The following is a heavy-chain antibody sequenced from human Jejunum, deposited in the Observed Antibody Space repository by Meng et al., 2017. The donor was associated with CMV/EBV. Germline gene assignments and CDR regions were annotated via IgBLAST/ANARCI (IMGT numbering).Heavy chain of an antibody. D-gene: IGHD1-1*01. J-gene: IGHJ3*02. CDR3: ARERDMYNWNDGSTFDI. Sequence: SISSGYCWGWIRQPPGKGLKWIGSFYHSGSTYYSPSLQSRVTISVDTSKNHFSLKLTSVTAADTAVYYCARERDMYNWNDGSTFDIWGQGATVTVSS. CDR1: SISSGYC. V-gene: IGHV4-38-2*02. CDR2: FYHSGST.